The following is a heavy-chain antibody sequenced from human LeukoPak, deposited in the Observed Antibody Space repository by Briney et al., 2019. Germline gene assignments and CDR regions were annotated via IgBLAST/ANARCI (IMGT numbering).Heavy chain of an antibody. CDR2: INHSGST. V-gene: IGHV4-34*01. CDR3: ARGVRAIY. Sequence: SETLSLTCAVYGGSFSGYYWSWIRQPPGKGLEWIGEINHSGSTNYNPSLKSRVTISVDTSKNQSSLKLSSVTAADTAVYYCARGVRAIYWGQGTLVTVSS. CDR1: GGSFSGYY. D-gene: IGHD2-2*01. J-gene: IGHJ4*02.